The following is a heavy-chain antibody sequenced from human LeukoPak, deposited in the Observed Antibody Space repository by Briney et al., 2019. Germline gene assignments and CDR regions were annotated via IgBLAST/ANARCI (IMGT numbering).Heavy chain of an antibody. Sequence: SEALSLTCTVSGGSISSSSYYWGWIRQPPGKGLEWIGSIYHSGSTYYNPSLKSRVTISVDTSKNQFSLKLSSVTAADTAVYYCAREDPGIAAAGPFDYWGQGTLVTVSS. CDR2: IYHSGST. CDR3: AREDPGIAAAGPFDY. V-gene: IGHV4-39*07. J-gene: IGHJ4*02. CDR1: GGSISSSSYY. D-gene: IGHD6-13*01.